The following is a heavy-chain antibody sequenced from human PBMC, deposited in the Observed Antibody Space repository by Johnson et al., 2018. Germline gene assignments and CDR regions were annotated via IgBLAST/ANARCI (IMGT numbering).Heavy chain of an antibody. CDR1: GFTFSSYA. V-gene: IGHV3-23*04. CDR3: AKSTRSGYSGYDWPPPHYYRDV. J-gene: IGHJ6*03. D-gene: IGHD5-12*01. Sequence: VQLVESGGGLVQPGGSLRLSCAASGFTFSSYAMSWVRQAPGKGLEWVSAISGSGGSTYYADSVKGRFTISRDNSKDTLYLQMNSLRAEDTAVYYCAKSTRSGYSGYDWPPPHYYRDVWGKGTTVTVSS. CDR2: ISGSGGST.